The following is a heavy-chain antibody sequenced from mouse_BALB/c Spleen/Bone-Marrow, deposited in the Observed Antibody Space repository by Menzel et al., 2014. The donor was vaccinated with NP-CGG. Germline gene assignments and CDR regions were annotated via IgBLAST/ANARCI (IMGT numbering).Heavy chain of an antibody. J-gene: IGHJ1*01. CDR1: GYTFTSYW. CDR3: APYYYGSSYGFYWYFDV. Sequence: VQRVESGAELVKPGAEVKLSCKASGYTFTSYWMHWVKQRPGQGLEWIGEINPSNGRTNYNEKFKSKATLTVDKSSSTAYMQLSSLTSEDSAVYYCAPYYYGSSYGFYWYFDVWGAGTTVTVSS. V-gene: IGHV1S81*02. CDR2: INPSNGRT. D-gene: IGHD1-1*01.